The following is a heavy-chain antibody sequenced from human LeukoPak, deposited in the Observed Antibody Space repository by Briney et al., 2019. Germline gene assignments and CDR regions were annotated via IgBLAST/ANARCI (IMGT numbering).Heavy chain of an antibody. CDR1: GGTFSSYT. J-gene: IGHJ5*02. D-gene: IGHD2-21*01. V-gene: IGHV1-69*04. Sequence: SVKVSCKASGGTFSSYTISWVRQAPGQGLEWMGRIIPILGIANYAQKFQGRVTMTTDTSTSTAYMELRSLRSDDTAVYYCARDGGEFSNWFDPWGQGTLVTVSS. CDR3: ARDGGEFSNWFDP. CDR2: IIPILGIA.